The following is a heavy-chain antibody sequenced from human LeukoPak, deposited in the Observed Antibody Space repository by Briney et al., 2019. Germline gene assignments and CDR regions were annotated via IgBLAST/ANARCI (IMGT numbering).Heavy chain of an antibody. CDR1: GFTFSLNE. CDR3: ATTLSGWSPPHTSYYSYYMDV. CDR2: INGPASNI. Sequence: GGSLILSCAASGFTFSLNEMNWVRQAPGKGLEWVSYINGPASNIFYADSVKGRFTISRDNAKNSLYLQMNSLRVEDTAVYYCATTLSGWSPPHTSYYSYYMDVWGKGTTVTISS. V-gene: IGHV3-48*03. J-gene: IGHJ6*03. D-gene: IGHD6-19*01.